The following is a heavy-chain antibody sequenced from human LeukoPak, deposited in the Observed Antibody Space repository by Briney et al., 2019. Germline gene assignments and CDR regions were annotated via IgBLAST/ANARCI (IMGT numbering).Heavy chain of an antibody. CDR3: ARQYISGQWYFDY. J-gene: IGHJ4*02. CDR1: GFTFSSYA. CDR2: ISYDGSNK. Sequence: GGSLRLSCAASGFTFSSYAMHWVRQAPGKGLEWVAVISYDGSNKYYADSVKGRFTISRDNSKNTLYLQMNSLIPEDTAVYYCARQYISGQWYFDYWGQGTLVTVSS. D-gene: IGHD5-18*01. V-gene: IGHV3-30*04.